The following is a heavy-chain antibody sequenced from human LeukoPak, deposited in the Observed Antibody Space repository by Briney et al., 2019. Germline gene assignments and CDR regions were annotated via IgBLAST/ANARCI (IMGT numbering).Heavy chain of an antibody. CDR3: AKYYGDDPDYYYYMDV. D-gene: IGHD4-17*01. Sequence: GGSLRLSCAASGFTFSHYGMSWVRQAPGKGLEWVSAISGSGYSTYYADSVKGRFTISRDNSKNTLYLQMNSLRAEDTAVYYCAKYYGDDPDYYYYMDVWGKGTTVTVSS. V-gene: IGHV3-23*01. CDR1: GFTFSHYG. J-gene: IGHJ6*03. CDR2: ISGSGYST.